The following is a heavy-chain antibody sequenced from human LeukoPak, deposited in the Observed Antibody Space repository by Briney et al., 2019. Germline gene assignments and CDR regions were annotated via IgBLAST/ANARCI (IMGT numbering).Heavy chain of an antibody. D-gene: IGHD3-10*01. Sequence: SETLSLTCTVSGGSISSSSYYWGWIREPPGKGLEWIGGIYYSGSTYYNPSLKSRVTISIDTSKNQFSLKLTSVTAADTAVYYCARDSGITMFRGVIRWFDPWGQGTLVTVSS. CDR1: GGSISSSSYY. V-gene: IGHV4-39*07. J-gene: IGHJ5*02. CDR2: IYYSGST. CDR3: ARDSGITMFRGVIRWFDP.